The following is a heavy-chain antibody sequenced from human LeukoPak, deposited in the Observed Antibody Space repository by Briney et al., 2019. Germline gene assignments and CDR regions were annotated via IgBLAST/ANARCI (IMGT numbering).Heavy chain of an antibody. CDR3: TRGPGYDYVWGTYRADY. D-gene: IGHD3-16*02. J-gene: IGHJ4*02. Sequence: GGSLRLSCEASGFSLSSYAMHWVRQAPGRGLEYVSAITSSGSSTFYTNSVKGRFTISRDNSKNTLYLQMGSLRPDDMAVYYCTRGPGYDYVWGTYRADYWGQGILVTVSS. CDR1: GFSLSSYA. V-gene: IGHV3-64*01. CDR2: ITSSGSST.